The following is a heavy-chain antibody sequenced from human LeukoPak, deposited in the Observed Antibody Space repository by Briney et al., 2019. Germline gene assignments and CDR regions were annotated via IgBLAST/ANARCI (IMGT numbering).Heavy chain of an antibody. CDR3: VPHDAFNI. CDR1: GFSFSSYG. J-gene: IGHJ3*02. Sequence: QPGGSLRLSCAASGFSFSSYGIHWVRQAPGKGLEWVAFILYDGRNKYYTDSVKGRFTISRDNSKNTLYLQMNGLRAQDTAMYYCVPHDAFNIWGQGTMVTVSS. CDR2: ILYDGRNK. V-gene: IGHV3-30*02.